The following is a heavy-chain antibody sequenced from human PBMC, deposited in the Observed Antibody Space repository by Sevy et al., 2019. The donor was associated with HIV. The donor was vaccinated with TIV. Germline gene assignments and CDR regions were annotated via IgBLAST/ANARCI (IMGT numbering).Heavy chain of an antibody. V-gene: IGHV3-30*02. J-gene: IGHJ4*02. CDR2: IRYDGSDK. CDR3: AKDLAGPGRRYFDY. Sequence: GGSLRLSCTASGFTFRNFGMHWVRQVPGKGLQWVTFIRYDGSDKYYAASVKGRFTISRDDSKNTLYLQMDSLRAEDTAMYYCAKDLAGPGRRYFDYWGQGTLVTVSS. D-gene: IGHD6-13*01. CDR1: GFTFRNFG.